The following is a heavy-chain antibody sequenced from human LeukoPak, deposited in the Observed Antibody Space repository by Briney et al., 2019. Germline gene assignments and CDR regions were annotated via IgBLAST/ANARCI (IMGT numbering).Heavy chain of an antibody. D-gene: IGHD5-18*01. CDR3: ARGAWIPEY. J-gene: IGHJ4*02. CDR2: IQQDGSAK. V-gene: IGHV3-7*04. Sequence: GGPLKLSGEVSGFNFSNYWMTWFRQAPGKGLEWVANIQQDGSAKVYVDSVKGRFTISRDNAKNSLFLQMNSLRAEDTAVYYCARGAWIPEYWGQGALVTVSS. CDR1: GFNFSNYW.